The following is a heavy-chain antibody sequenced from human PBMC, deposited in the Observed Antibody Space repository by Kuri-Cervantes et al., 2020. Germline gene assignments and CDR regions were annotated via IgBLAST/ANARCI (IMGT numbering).Heavy chain of an antibody. CDR3: ARVPGGGGEHYYYYGMDV. D-gene: IGHD2-21*01. CDR1: GFTFSSYG. CDR2: IWYDGSNK. V-gene: IGHV3-33*01. Sequence: LSLTCAASGFTFSSYGMHWVRQAPGKGLEGVAVIWYDGSNKYYADSVKGRFTISRDNSKNTLYLQMNSLRAEDTAVYYCARVPGGGGEHYYYYGMDVWGQGTTVTVSS. J-gene: IGHJ6*02.